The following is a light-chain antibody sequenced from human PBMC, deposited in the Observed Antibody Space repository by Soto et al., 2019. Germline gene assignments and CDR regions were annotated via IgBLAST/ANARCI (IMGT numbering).Light chain of an antibody. CDR1: QSVSSY. Sequence: EIALTQSPATLSLSPGERATLSCRASQSVSSYLAWYQHKPGQAPRLLIYDASNRATGIAARFSGSGSGTDFTLTISSLEPEDFAVYYCQQRGNWPPTFGQGTKVDIK. J-gene: IGKJ1*01. CDR2: DAS. CDR3: QQRGNWPPT. V-gene: IGKV3-11*01.